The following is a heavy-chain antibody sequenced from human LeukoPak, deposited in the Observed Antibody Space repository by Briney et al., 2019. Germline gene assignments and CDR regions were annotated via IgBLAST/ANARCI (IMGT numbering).Heavy chain of an antibody. CDR2: TYYRSKWNY. CDR3: ARRRHANNGVDV. V-gene: IGHV6-1*01. D-gene: IGHD1/OR15-1a*01. CDR1: GDSVSTTTSI. J-gene: IGHJ6*02. Sequence: PSQTLSLTCAISGDSVSTTTSIWNWIRQSPSRGLEWLGGTYYRSKWNYDYADSVKSRITISPDTSEDQFSLQLQFVTPEDSAVYYCARRRHANNGVDVWGQGTTVTVSS.